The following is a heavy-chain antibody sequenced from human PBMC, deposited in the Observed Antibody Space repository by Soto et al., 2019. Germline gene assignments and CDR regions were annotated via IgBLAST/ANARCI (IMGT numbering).Heavy chain of an antibody. V-gene: IGHV3-33*01. CDR1: GFTFSSYG. Sequence: QVQLVESGGGVVQPGRSLRLSCAASGFTFSSYGMHWVRQAPGKGLEWVAGIWYDGSNKYYADSVKGRFTISRDNSKNTLYLQRNSLRAEDTAVYYCARASRDGFNFDYWGQGTLVTVSS. CDR3: ARASRDGFNFDY. D-gene: IGHD2-2*01. J-gene: IGHJ4*02. CDR2: IWYDGSNK.